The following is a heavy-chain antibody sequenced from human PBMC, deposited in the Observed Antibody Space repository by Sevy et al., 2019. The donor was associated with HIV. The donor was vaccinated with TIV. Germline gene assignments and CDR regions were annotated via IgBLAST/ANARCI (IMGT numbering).Heavy chain of an antibody. J-gene: IGHJ4*02. CDR1: GFTFSSYG. D-gene: IGHD2-15*01. CDR2: IWYDGSNK. Sequence: GGSLRLSCAASGFTFSSYGMHWVRQAPGKGLEWVAVIWYDGSNKYYADSVKGRFTISRDNSKNTLYLQMNSLRAEDTAVYYCAATVVGTKNSYCSGGSCSPSFDYWGQGTVVTVSS. CDR3: AATVVGTKNSYCSGGSCSPSFDY. V-gene: IGHV3-33*01.